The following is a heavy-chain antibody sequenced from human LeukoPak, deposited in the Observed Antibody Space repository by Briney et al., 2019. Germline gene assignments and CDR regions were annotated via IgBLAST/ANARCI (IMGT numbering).Heavy chain of an antibody. CDR2: ISGSGGST. J-gene: IGHJ4*02. Sequence: PGGSLRLSCAASGFTFSSYGMSWVRQAPGKGLEWVSAISGSGGSTYYADSVKGRFTISRDNSKNTLYLQMNSLRVEDTAVYYCARGGGYSYGYIDYWGQGTLVTVSS. CDR3: ARGGGYSYGYIDY. D-gene: IGHD5-18*01. CDR1: GFTFSSYG. V-gene: IGHV3-23*01.